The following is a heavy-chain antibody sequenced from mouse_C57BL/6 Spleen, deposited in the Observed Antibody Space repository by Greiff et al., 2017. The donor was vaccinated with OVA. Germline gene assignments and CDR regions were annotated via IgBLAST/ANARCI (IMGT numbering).Heavy chain of an antibody. CDR1: GFTFSDYG. Sequence: EVMLVESGGGLVKPGGSLKLSCAASGFTFSDYGMHWVRQAPEKGLEWVAYISSGSSTIYYADTVKGRFTISRDNAKNTLFLQMTSLRSEDTAMYYCARNDGYYPGWFAYWGQGTLVTVSA. CDR2: ISSGSSTI. CDR3: ARNDGYYPGWFAY. V-gene: IGHV5-17*01. J-gene: IGHJ3*01. D-gene: IGHD2-3*01.